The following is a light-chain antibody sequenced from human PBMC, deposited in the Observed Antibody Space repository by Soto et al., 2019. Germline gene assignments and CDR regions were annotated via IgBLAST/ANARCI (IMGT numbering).Light chain of an antibody. CDR2: WAS. CDR3: HQYYSLTPPWT. Sequence: DIVMTQSPDSLAVALGETATINCKSSQSLLYSANKKNYLAWYQQNLGQPPKLLFYWASTRESGVPDRFNGGGSGTDFTLTISSLQAEDVAVYYCHQYYSLTPPWTFGQGTKVEV. J-gene: IGKJ1*01. CDR1: QSLLYSANKKNY. V-gene: IGKV4-1*01.